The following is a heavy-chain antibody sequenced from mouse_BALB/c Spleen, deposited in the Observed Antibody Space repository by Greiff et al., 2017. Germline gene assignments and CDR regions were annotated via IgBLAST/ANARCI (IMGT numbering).Heavy chain of an antibody. CDR1: GFTFSSFG. V-gene: IGHV5-17*02. D-gene: IGHD1-2*01. CDR2: ISSGSSTI. CDR3: ARDSITTASFAY. Sequence: DVMLVESGGGLVQPGGSRKLSCAASGFTFSSFGMHWVRQAPEKGLEWVAYISSGSSTIYYADTVKGRFTISRDNPKNTLFLQMTSLRSEDTAMYYCARDSITTASFAYWGQGTLVTVSA. J-gene: IGHJ3*01.